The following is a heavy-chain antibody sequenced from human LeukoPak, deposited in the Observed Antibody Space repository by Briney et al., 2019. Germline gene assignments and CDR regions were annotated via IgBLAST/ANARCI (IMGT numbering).Heavy chain of an antibody. V-gene: IGHV1-2*06. CDR1: GYTFTDYY. D-gene: IGHD3-3*01. J-gene: IGHJ6*02. Sequence: GASVKVSCKASGYTFTDYYVHWVRQAPGQGLEWMGRINAKSGDTNAAQRFQGRVTMTRVTSITTAYLELSRLRSDDTAVYYCARDELYNGYYSVKYHHNGMDVWGQGTTVTVSS. CDR2: INAKSGDT. CDR3: ARDELYNGYYSVKYHHNGMDV.